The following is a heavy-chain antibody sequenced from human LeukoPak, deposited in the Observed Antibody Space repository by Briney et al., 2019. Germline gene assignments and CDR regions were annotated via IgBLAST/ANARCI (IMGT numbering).Heavy chain of an antibody. D-gene: IGHD3-16*02. V-gene: IGHV1-46*01. CDR2: INPSGGST. Sequence: ASVEVSCKASGYTFTSYYMHWVRQAPGQGLEWMGIINPSGGSTSYAQKFQGRVTMTRDMSTSTVYMELSSLRSEDTAVYYCAREGDDYVWGSYRYDYWGQGTLVTVSS. CDR1: GYTFTSYY. CDR3: AREGDDYVWGSYRYDY. J-gene: IGHJ4*02.